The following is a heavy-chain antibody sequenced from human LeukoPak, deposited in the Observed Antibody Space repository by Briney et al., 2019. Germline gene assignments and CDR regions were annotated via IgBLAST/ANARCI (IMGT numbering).Heavy chain of an antibody. CDR3: ARVDIVVAHAASSANLDY. J-gene: IGHJ4*02. Sequence: ASVKVSCKASGYTFTGYYMHWVRQAPGQGLEWMGWINPNSGGTNYAQKFQGRVTMTRDTSISTAYMELSRLRSDDTAVYYCARVDIVVAHAASSANLDYWGQGTLVTVSS. V-gene: IGHV1-2*02. D-gene: IGHD2-2*01. CDR1: GYTFTGYY. CDR2: INPNSGGT.